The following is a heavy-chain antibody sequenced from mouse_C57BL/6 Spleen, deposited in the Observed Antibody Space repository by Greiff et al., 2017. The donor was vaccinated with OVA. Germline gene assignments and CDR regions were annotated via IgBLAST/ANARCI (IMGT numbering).Heavy chain of an antibody. Sequence: EVKLVESEGGLVQPGSSMKLSCTASGFTFSDYYMAWVRQVPEKGLEWVANINYDGSSTYYLDSLKSRFIISRDNAKNILYLQMSSLKSEDTATYYCARELGEGFDYWGQGTTLTVSS. D-gene: IGHD4-1*01. CDR3: ARELGEGFDY. CDR1: GFTFSDYY. CDR2: INYDGSST. J-gene: IGHJ2*01. V-gene: IGHV5-16*01.